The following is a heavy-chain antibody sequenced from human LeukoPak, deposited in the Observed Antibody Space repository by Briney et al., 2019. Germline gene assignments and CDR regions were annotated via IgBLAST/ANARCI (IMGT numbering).Heavy chain of an antibody. J-gene: IGHJ4*02. V-gene: IGHV4-39*01. Sequence: SETLSHTCAVSGDSISSRNIYWGWLRQAPGKGLEWIGTVYHSGSTYYNPSLETRVIISADTSKNQLSLGLSSVNAADTALYYCARHRYFYGSGSRYSDFWGQGTLVTVSS. CDR1: GDSISSRNIY. D-gene: IGHD3-10*01. CDR3: ARHRYFYGSGSRYSDF. CDR2: VYHSGST.